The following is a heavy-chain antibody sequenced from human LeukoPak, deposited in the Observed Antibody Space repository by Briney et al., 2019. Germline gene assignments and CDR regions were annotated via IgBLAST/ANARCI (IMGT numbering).Heavy chain of an antibody. Sequence: SETLSLTCTVSGGSISSYYWSWIRQPPGKGLEWIGYLYSSGSTNYNPSLESRVTITEDTSKNQRSLRLNSVTAADTAAYYCARAFRGGYYMDVWGKGTTVTVSS. CDR1: GGSISSYY. CDR2: LYSSGST. J-gene: IGHJ6*03. D-gene: IGHD3-16*01. V-gene: IGHV4-59*01. CDR3: ARAFRGGYYMDV.